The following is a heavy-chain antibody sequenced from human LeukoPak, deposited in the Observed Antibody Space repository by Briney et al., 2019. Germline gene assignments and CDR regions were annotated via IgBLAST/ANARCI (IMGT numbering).Heavy chain of an antibody. Sequence: PGGSLRLSCAASGFTFSSYWMSWVRQAPGKGLEWVASIKQDGSEKYYVDSVKGRFTISRDNAKNSLYLQMNSLRAEDTALYYCARVELRFLEGNDYYYYYMDVWGKGTTVTVSS. V-gene: IGHV3-7*03. D-gene: IGHD3-3*01. CDR2: IKQDGSEK. CDR3: ARVELRFLEGNDYYYYYMDV. J-gene: IGHJ6*03. CDR1: GFTFSSYW.